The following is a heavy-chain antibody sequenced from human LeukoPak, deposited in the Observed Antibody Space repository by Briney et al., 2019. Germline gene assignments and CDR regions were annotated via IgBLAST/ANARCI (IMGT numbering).Heavy chain of an antibody. Sequence: ASVKVSCKASGYTFTGYYMHWVRQAPGQGLEWMGGIIPIFGTANYAQKLQGRVTMTTDTSTSTAYMELRSLRSDDTAVYYCARDIAVAGGFDYWGQGTLVTVSS. CDR2: IIPIFGTA. D-gene: IGHD6-19*01. V-gene: IGHV1-18*04. J-gene: IGHJ4*02. CDR1: GYTFTGYY. CDR3: ARDIAVAGGFDY.